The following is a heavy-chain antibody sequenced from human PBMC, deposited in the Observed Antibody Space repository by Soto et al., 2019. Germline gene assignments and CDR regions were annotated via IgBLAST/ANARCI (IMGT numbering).Heavy chain of an antibody. CDR1: GGTFSSYA. Sequence: ASVKVSCKASGGTFSSYAISWVRQAPGQGLEWMGGINPIGGTASYAQKFQGRVTMTRDTSTSTVYMELSSLRSEDTAVYYCARDMGYYYDSSGYRSLDYWGQGTLVTVSS. CDR3: ARDMGYYYDSSGYRSLDY. CDR2: INPIGGTA. J-gene: IGHJ4*02. V-gene: IGHV1-69*05. D-gene: IGHD3-22*01.